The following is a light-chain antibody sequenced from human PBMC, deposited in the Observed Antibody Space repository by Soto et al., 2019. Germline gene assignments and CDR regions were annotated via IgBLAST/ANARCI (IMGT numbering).Light chain of an antibody. CDR3: QQYNSYPWK. V-gene: IGKV1-5*03. CDR2: KAS. Sequence: DIQMTQSPSTLSASVGDRVTITCRASQSISSWLAWYQQKPGKAPNLLIHKASSLESGVTSRFSGSGDGTVCHLTISSLQPDDFAAYYCQQYNSYPWKFGQGTKVEIK. J-gene: IGKJ1*01. CDR1: QSISSW.